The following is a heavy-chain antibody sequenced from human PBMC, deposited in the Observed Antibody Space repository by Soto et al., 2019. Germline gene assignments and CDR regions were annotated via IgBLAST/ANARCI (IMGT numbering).Heavy chain of an antibody. CDR3: AKAPLPDFWSGFLNFDY. D-gene: IGHD3-3*01. Sequence: PGGSLRLSCAASGFTFSSYAMSWVRQAPGKGLEWVSAISGSGGSTYYADSVKGRFTISRDNSKNTLYLQMNSLRAEDTAVYYCAKAPLPDFWSGFLNFDYWGQGTLVTVSS. CDR1: GFTFSSYA. CDR2: ISGSGGST. V-gene: IGHV3-23*01. J-gene: IGHJ4*02.